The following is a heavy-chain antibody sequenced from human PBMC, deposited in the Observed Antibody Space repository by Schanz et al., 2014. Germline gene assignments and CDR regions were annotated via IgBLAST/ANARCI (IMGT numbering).Heavy chain of an antibody. CDR3: AKGRRGYFDSSGSYWGTFDF. V-gene: IGHV3-66*01. Sequence: DVQLAESGGGLVQPGGSLRLSCAASGFTVSSNHMSWVRQAPGKGLEWVSVIYSGIGAYYADSVKDRFTVSRDNSKNTVYLQMNRVGAEDTAVYYCAKGRRGYFDSSGSYWGTFDFWGQGTLVTVSS. D-gene: IGHD3-22*01. CDR1: GFTVSSNH. CDR2: IYSGIGA. J-gene: IGHJ4*02.